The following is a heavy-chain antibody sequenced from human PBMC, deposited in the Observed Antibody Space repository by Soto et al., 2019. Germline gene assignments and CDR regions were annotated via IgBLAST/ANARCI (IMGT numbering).Heavy chain of an antibody. CDR2: ISGGGTTT. CDR3: ARLGDYGSGSY. CDR1: GFSFSSFS. V-gene: IGHV3-48*04. Sequence: EVHLVESGGALVQPGGSLRLSCAASGFSFSSFSMNWVRQAPGKGLEWVSYISGGGTTTYYADSVKGRFTISRDDAKNSLQLQMNSLQAEDTAVYYCARLGDYGSGSYWGQGTLVTVSS. D-gene: IGHD3-10*01. J-gene: IGHJ4*02.